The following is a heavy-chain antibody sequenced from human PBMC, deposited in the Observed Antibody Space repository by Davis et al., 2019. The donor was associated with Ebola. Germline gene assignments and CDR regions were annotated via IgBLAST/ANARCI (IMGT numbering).Heavy chain of an antibody. J-gene: IGHJ5*02. CDR1: GGSISSSSYY. Sequence: MPSQTLSPTCTVSGGSISSSSYYWGWIRQPPGKGLEWIGSIYYSGSTNYNPSLKSRVTISVDTSKNPFSLKLSSVTAADTAVYYCARGVGIVGERFDPWGQGTLVTVSS. CDR3: ARGVGIVGERFDP. V-gene: IGHV4-39*07. CDR2: IYYSGST. D-gene: IGHD1-26*01.